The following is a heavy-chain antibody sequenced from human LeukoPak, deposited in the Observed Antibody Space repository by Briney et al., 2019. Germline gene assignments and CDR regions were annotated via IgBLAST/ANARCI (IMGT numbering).Heavy chain of an antibody. D-gene: IGHD5-18*01. CDR2: IWYDGSNK. CDR3: AREGKYSYGPFDY. V-gene: IGHV3-33*01. CDR1: GFTFSNYG. J-gene: IGHJ4*02. Sequence: GGSVRLSCAASGFTFSNYGMHWVRQAPGKGLEWVAVIWYDGSNKYYADSVKGRFTISRDNSKNTLFLQMNSLRAEDTAVYYCAREGKYSYGPFDYWGQGTLVTVSS.